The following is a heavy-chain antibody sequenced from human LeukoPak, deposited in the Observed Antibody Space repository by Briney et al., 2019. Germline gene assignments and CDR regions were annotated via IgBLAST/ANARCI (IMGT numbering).Heavy chain of an antibody. J-gene: IGHJ5*02. CDR1: GYSFTSYW. D-gene: IGHD1-14*01. CDR2: IDPSDSYT. CDR3: ARAGYKGNWFDP. V-gene: IGHV5-10-1*01. Sequence: GESLKISCKGSGYSFTSYWISWVRQMPGKGLEWMGRIDPSDSYTNYSPSFQGHVTISADKSICTAYLQWSSLKASDTAMYYCARAGYKGNWFDPWGQGTLVTVSS.